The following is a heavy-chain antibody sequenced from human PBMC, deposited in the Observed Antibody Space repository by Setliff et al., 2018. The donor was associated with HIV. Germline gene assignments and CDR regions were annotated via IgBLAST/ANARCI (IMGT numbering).Heavy chain of an antibody. CDR3: ARGYSSGWYGVSDY. D-gene: IGHD6-19*01. J-gene: IGHJ4*02. CDR1: GGSISSTSYY. Sequence: SETLSLTCNVSGGSISSTSYYWGWIRQPPGKGLEWIGEINQSENTNYNPSLKSRVTISADPSKNQFSLKLSSVTAADTAVYYCARGYSSGWYGVSDYWGQGTLVTVYS. CDR2: INQSENT. V-gene: IGHV4-39*07.